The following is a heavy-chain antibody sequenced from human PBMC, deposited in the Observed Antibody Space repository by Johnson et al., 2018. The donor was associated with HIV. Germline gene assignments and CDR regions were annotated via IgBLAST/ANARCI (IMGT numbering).Heavy chain of an antibody. CDR3: AREYSSLSKGAFDI. Sequence: VQLVESGGGLVQPGGSLRLSCTASGFTFSDFRMSWVRQAPGRGLEWAANINVDGREKYYVDSVKGRITISRDNSKNTLYLQMTSLRPEDTAVYYCAREYSSLSKGAFDIWGQGTMVTVSS. J-gene: IGHJ3*02. V-gene: IGHV3-7*01. CDR2: INVDGREK. CDR1: GFTFSDFR. D-gene: IGHD6-6*01.